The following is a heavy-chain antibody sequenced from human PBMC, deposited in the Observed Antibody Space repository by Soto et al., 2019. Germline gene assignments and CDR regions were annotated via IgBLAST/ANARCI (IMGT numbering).Heavy chain of an antibody. CDR2: ISGSGEKT. Sequence: GGSLRLSCAASGFTFSSYSISWVRQAPGKGLQWVSTISGSGEKTYYADSVKGRFTISSERSKNTLYLQMDSLRADDTAVYYCARLPGGTEPRPDYWGQGTMVTVSS. D-gene: IGHD6-6*01. CDR1: GFTFSSYS. CDR3: ARLPGGTEPRPDY. V-gene: IGHV3-23*01. J-gene: IGHJ4*02.